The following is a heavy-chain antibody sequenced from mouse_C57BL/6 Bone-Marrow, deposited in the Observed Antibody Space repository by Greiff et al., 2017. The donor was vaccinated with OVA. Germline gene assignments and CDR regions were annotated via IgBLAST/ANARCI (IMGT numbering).Heavy chain of an antibody. CDR1: GYTFTSYW. V-gene: IGHV1-55*01. Sequence: QVQLQQPGAELVKPGASVKMSCKASGYTFTSYWITWVKQRPGQGLEWIGDIYPGSGSTNYNEKFKSRATLTVDTSSSTAYMQLSSLTSEDSAVYYCARRYYGSSWYFDVWGTGTTVTVSS. CDR3: ARRYYGSSWYFDV. CDR2: IYPGSGST. J-gene: IGHJ1*03. D-gene: IGHD1-1*01.